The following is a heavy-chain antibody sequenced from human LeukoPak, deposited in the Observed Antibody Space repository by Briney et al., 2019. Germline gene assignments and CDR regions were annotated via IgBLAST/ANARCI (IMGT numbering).Heavy chain of an antibody. CDR2: IYPGDSRT. CDR1: GYTFTNYW. Sequence: GESLKISCEAFGYTFTNYWIGWVRQMPGKGLEWMGVIYPGDSRTRYSPSFQGRVTISADKSINTAYLQWSRMTASDTAISYCECSDLSSTLSGPWGQGTLVTVSS. D-gene: IGHD2-15*01. CDR3: ECSDLSSTLSGP. J-gene: IGHJ5*02. V-gene: IGHV5-51*01.